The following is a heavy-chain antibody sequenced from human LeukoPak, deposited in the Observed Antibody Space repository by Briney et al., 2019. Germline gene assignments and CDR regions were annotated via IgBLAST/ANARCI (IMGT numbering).Heavy chain of an antibody. V-gene: IGHV3-21*06. D-gene: IGHD2-8*01. CDR3: ARALIGYYFDY. CDR1: GFTFSNFA. CDR2: VSNSGDYI. Sequence: GGSLRLSCAASGFTFSNFAMHWVRQAPGKGLEWVSSVSNSGDYIHYADSVKGRFTISRDNSKNSLYLQMNSLRAEDTAVYYCARALIGYYFDYWGQGTLVTVSS. J-gene: IGHJ4*02.